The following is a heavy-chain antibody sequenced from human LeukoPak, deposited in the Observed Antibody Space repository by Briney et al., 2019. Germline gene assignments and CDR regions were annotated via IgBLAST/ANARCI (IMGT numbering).Heavy chain of an antibody. CDR2: INSDGSST. Sequence: GGSLRLSCAASGFTFSSYWMHWVRQAPGKGLVWVSRINSDGSSTSYADSVKGRFTISRDNAKNTLYLQMNSLRAEDAAVYYCARDYYYYGMDVWGQGTTVTVSS. J-gene: IGHJ6*02. V-gene: IGHV3-74*01. CDR3: ARDYYYYGMDV. CDR1: GFTFSSYW.